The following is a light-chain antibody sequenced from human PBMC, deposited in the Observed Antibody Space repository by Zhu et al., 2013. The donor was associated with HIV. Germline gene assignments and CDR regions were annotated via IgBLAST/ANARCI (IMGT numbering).Light chain of an antibody. J-gene: IGKJ3*01. CDR3: QKYNSAPLT. V-gene: IGKV1-39*01. Sequence: DIQMTQSPSSLSASVGDRVTITCRASQSISSYLNWYQQKPGKAPKLLIYAASSLQSGVPSRFSGSGSGTDFTLTISSLQPEDFATYYCQKYNSAPLTFGPGTKVDIK. CDR1: QSISSY. CDR2: AAS.